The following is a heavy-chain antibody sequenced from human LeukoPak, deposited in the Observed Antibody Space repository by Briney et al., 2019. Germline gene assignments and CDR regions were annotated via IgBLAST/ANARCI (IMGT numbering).Heavy chain of an antibody. J-gene: IGHJ4*02. Sequence: GASVKVSCKASGGTFSSYAISWVRQAPGQGLEWMGGIIPIFGTANYAQKFQGRVTITADESTSTAYMELSSLRSEDTAVYYCARPAMTTVTTPLRDWGQGTLVTVSS. CDR2: IIPIFGTA. V-gene: IGHV1-69*13. CDR3: ARPAMTTVTTPLRD. D-gene: IGHD4-17*01. CDR1: GGTFSSYA.